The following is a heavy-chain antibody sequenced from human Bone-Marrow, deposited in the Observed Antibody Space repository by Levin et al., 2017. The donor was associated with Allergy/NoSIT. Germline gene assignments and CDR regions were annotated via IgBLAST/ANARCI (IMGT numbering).Heavy chain of an antibody. D-gene: IGHD3-10*01. CDR1: GGSITSANW. V-gene: IGHV4-4*02. J-gene: IGHJ5*02. Sequence: PSETLSLTCAVSGGSITSANWWIWVRQPPGKGLEWIGEIYHRGSTNYNPSLKTRVIMSIDKSKNEFSLRLNSMTAADTAVYYCARGSPYHSGIFISWGQGTLVTVSS. CDR2: IYHRGST. CDR3: ARGSPYHSGIFIS.